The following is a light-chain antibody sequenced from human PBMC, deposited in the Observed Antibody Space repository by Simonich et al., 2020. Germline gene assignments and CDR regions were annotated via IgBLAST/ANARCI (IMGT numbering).Light chain of an antibody. CDR2: WAS. Sequence: DIVMTQSTASLAVSLGERATINCKSSQRVLYSSNNKNYLAWYQQKPGQPPKLLIYWASTREAGVPDRLSGSGSGTDFTLTISSLQAEDVAVYYCQQYYSTPRTFGQGTKLEIK. CDR1: QRVLYSSNNKNY. CDR3: QQYYSTPRT. V-gene: IGKV4-1*01. J-gene: IGKJ2*01.